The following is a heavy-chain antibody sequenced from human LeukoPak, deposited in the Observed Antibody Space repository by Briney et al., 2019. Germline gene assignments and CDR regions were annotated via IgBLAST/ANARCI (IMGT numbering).Heavy chain of an antibody. J-gene: IGHJ4*02. CDR2: INPNSGGT. CDR1: GYTFTGYY. D-gene: IGHD6-6*01. Sequence: ASVKVSCKTSGYTFTGYYMHWVRKAPGQGLEWMGWINPNSGGTNYAQKFQGRVTMTRDTSISTAYMELSRLTSDDTAVYYCARAIAGRREDYWGQGTLVTVSS. V-gene: IGHV1-2*02. CDR3: ARAIAGRREDY.